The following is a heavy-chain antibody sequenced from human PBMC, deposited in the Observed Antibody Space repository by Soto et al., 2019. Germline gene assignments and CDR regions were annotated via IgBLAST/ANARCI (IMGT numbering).Heavy chain of an antibody. J-gene: IGHJ4*02. Sequence: QVQLVQSGAEVKKPGASVKVSCKASAYTFTDYYMHWVRQAPGQGLEWMGWINPNSGATDYAQKFQGRVTMTRDTSISTAYMELSRLRSDDTAVYYCAREENGSGSYSASYFDYWGQGTLITVSS. CDR3: AREENGSGSYSASYFDY. CDR1: AYTFTDYY. CDR2: INPNSGAT. V-gene: IGHV1-2*02. D-gene: IGHD3-10*01.